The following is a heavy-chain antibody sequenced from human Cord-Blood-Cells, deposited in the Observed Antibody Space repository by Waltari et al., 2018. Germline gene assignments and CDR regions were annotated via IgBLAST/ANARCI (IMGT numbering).Heavy chain of an antibody. Sequence: QVQLQESGPGLVKPSETLSRTCTASGGSISGYSWSWLRQPAGKGLEWIGRIYTSGSTNYNPALKSRVTMSVDTSKNQFSLKLSSVTAADTAVYYCARDRPPRSGRYYYYMDVWGKGTTVTVSS. CDR3: ARDRPPRSGRYYYYMDV. CDR1: GGSISGYS. J-gene: IGHJ6*03. V-gene: IGHV4-4*07. CDR2: IYTSGST. D-gene: IGHD6-19*01.